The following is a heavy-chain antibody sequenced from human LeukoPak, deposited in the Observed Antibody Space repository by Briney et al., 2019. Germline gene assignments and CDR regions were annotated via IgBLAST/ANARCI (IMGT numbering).Heavy chain of an antibody. J-gene: IGHJ3*02. D-gene: IGHD6-13*01. CDR1: GYTFTGYY. CDR2: ISAYNGNT. Sequence: ASVKVSCKASGYTFTGYYMHWVRQAPGQGLEWMGWISAYNGNTNYAQKLQGRVTMTTDTSTSTAYMELRSLRSDDTAVYYCARDLPYSSSWDDAFDIWGQGTMVTVSS. V-gene: IGHV1-18*04. CDR3: ARDLPYSSSWDDAFDI.